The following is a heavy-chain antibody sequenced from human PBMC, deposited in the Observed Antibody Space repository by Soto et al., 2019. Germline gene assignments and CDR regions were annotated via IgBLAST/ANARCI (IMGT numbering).Heavy chain of an antibody. CDR2: TYYRSKWYN. CDR3: ARVRYNGYDWGTGGVYYYYYGMDV. V-gene: IGHV6-1*01. J-gene: IGHJ6*02. Sequence: SQTLSLTCAISGDSVSSNSAAWNWIRQSPSRGLEWLGRTYYRSKWYNDYAVSVKSRITINPDTSKNQFSLQLNSVTPEDTAVYYCARVRYNGYDWGTGGVYYYYYGMDVWGQGTTVTVSS. D-gene: IGHD5-12*01. CDR1: GDSVSSNSAA.